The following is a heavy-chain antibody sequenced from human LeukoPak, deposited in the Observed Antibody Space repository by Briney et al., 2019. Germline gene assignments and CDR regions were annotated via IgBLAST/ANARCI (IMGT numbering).Heavy chain of an antibody. CDR1: GGSNSSYY. CDR2: VYYSGST. J-gene: IGHJ6*02. D-gene: IGHD5-24*01. CDR3: ARSRRRDGYNYYYYGMDV. V-gene: IGHV4-59*12. Sequence: SETLSLTCTVSGGSNSSYYWSWIRQPPGKGLEWIGYVYYSGSTNYNPSLKSRVTISVDTSKNQYSLKLSSVTAADTAVYYCARSRRRDGYNYYYYGMDVWGQGTTVTVSS.